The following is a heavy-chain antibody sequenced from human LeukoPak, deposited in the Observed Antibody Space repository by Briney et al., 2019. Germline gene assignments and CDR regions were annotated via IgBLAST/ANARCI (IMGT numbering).Heavy chain of an antibody. V-gene: IGHV4-34*01. CDR3: ARVTYCGGDCYSGRGDYCDY. CDR2: INHSGST. J-gene: IGHJ4*02. Sequence: SETLSLTCAVYGGSFSGYYWSWIRQPPGKGLEWIGEINHSGSTNYNPSLKSRVTISVDTSKNQFSLKLSSVTAADTAVYYCARVTYCGGDCYSGRGDYCDYWGQGTLVTVSS. CDR1: GGSFSGYY. D-gene: IGHD2-21*02.